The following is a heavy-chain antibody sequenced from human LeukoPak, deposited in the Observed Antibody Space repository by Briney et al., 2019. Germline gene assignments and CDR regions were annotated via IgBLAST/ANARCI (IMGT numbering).Heavy chain of an antibody. CDR3: TTDPGDYEIY. Sequence: GGSLRLSCVASGFSFTNAWMSWVRQAPGKWLGWVGRIKNKVDGGTVDYAAPVKGRFIISRDDSKNTLFLQMNSLKTEDTAVYYCTTDPGDYEIYWGQGTLVTVSS. CDR1: GFSFTNAW. V-gene: IGHV3-15*01. D-gene: IGHD4-17*01. CDR2: IKNKVDGGTV. J-gene: IGHJ4*02.